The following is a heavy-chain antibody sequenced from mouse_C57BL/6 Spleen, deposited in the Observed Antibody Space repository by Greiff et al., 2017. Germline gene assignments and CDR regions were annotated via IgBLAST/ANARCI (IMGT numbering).Heavy chain of an antibody. V-gene: IGHV5-17*01. CDR2: ISSGSSTI. CDR3: ARDYSYYAMDY. D-gene: IGHD2-12*01. CDR1: GFTFSDYG. J-gene: IGHJ4*01. Sequence: EVQVVESGGGLVKPGGSLKLSCAASGFTFSDYGMHWVRQAPEKGLEWVAYISSGSSTIYYADTVKGRFTISRDNAKNTLFLQMTSLRSEDTAMYYCARDYSYYAMDYWGQGTSGTVSS.